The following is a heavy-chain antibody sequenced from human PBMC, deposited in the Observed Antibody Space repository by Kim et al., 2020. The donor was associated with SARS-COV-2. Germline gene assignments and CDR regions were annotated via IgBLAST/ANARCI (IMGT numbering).Heavy chain of an antibody. CDR2: IYYSGST. CDR3: ASERTEGSFYYGRDV. V-gene: IGHV4-31*03. D-gene: IGHD1-26*01. Sequence: SETLSLTCTVSGGSISSGGYYWSWIRQHPGKGLEWIGYIYYSGSTYYNPSLKSRVTVSVDTSKNQFSRKLSSVTAADTAVYYCASERTEGSFYYGRDVWGRGGTPTDPS. CDR1: GGSISSGGYY. J-gene: IGHJ6*02.